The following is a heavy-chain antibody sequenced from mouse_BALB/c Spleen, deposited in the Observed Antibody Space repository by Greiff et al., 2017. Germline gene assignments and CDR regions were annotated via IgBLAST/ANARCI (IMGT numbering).Heavy chain of an antibody. CDR3: ARRGDYDDYYAMDY. CDR2: ISNGGGST. V-gene: IGHV5-12-2*01. D-gene: IGHD2-4*01. Sequence: EVMLVESGGGLVQPGGSLKLSCAASGFTFSSYTMSWVRQTPEKRLEWVAYISNGGGSTYYPDTVKGRFTISRDNAKNTLYLQMSSLKSEDTAMYYCARRGDYDDYYAMDYWGQGTSVTVSS. CDR1: GFTFSSYT. J-gene: IGHJ4*01.